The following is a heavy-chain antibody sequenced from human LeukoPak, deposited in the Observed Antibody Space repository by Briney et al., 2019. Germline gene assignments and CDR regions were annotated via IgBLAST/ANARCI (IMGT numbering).Heavy chain of an antibody. J-gene: IGHJ4*02. D-gene: IGHD5-24*01. CDR2: ISAYNGNT. V-gene: IGHV1-18*01. CDR3: ARGRADQLFDY. CDR1: GYTFTSYG. Sequence: ASVKVSCKASGYTFTSYGISWVRQAPGQGLEWMGWISAYNGNTNYAQKFQGRVTMTRDTSTSTVYMELSSLRSEDTAVYYCARGRADQLFDYWGQGTLVTVSS.